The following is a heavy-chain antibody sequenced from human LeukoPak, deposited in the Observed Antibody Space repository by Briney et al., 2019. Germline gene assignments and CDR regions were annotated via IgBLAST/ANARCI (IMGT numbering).Heavy chain of an antibody. CDR2: IRGSGGST. V-gene: IGHV3-23*01. D-gene: IGHD6-6*01. CDR1: GFTFSSYA. CDR3: ARDQRVTGRPDIDY. J-gene: IGHJ4*02. Sequence: GGSLRLSCAASGFTFSSYAMSWVRQAPGKGLEWVSGIRGSGGSTYYADSVKGRFTISRDNSKNTLYLQMNNLRAEDTAMYYCARDQRVTGRPDIDYWGQGTLVIVSS.